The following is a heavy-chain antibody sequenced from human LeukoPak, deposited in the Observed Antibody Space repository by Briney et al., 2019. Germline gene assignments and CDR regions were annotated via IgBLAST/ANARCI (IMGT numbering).Heavy chain of an antibody. J-gene: IGHJ4*02. V-gene: IGHV5-51*01. CDR2: IYPGDSDT. Sequence: GESLKISCEGSGYSFSNYWIGWVRQMPGKGLEWMGIIYPGDSDTRYSPSFQGQVTISADKSISTAYLQWSSLKASDTAMYYCARRYSYGSGTYYFDYWGQGTLVTVSS. D-gene: IGHD3-10*01. CDR3: ARRYSYGSGTYYFDY. CDR1: GYSFSNYW.